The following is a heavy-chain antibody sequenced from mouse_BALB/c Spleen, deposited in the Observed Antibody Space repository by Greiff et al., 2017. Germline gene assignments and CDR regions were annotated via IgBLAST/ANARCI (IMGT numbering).Heavy chain of an antibody. V-gene: IGHV1-18*01. CDR3: ARYYGNYYAMDY. J-gene: IGHJ4*01. D-gene: IGHD2-1*01. CDR1: GYTFTDYN. CDR2: INPNNGGT. Sequence: EVKLQQSGPELVKPGASVKIPCKASGYTFTDYNMDWVKQSHGKSLEWIGDINPNNGGTIYNQKFKGKATLTVDKSSSTAYMELRSLTSEDTAVYYCARYYGNYYAMDYWGQGTSVTVSS.